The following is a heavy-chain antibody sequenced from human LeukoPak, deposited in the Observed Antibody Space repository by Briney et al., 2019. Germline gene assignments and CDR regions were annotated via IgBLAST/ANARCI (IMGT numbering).Heavy chain of an antibody. J-gene: IGHJ5*02. CDR3: ARRLRLIDNWFDP. CDR2: INPSGGST. V-gene: IGHV1-46*01. D-gene: IGHD5-12*01. CDR1: GYTFTSYY. Sequence: ASVKVSCKASGYTFTSYYMHWVRQAPGQGLEWMGIINPSGGSTSYAQKFQGRVTITADESTSTAYMELSSVRSEDTAVYYCARRLRLIDNWFDPWGQGTLVTVSS.